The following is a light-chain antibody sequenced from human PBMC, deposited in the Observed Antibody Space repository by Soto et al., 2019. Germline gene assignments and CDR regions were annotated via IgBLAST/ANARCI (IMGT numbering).Light chain of an antibody. J-gene: IGKJ4*01. CDR2: DAS. V-gene: IGKV3-15*01. Sequence: EIVMTQSPATLSVSPGERATLSCRASPSVNSTLARYRQKPGQAPRLRISDASTSATGVRARFSGSGSGTEFTLTISSLQSEYSGIAYYQQYNFWPPLTFGGGTKVEIK. CDR3: QQYNFWPPLT. CDR1: PSVNST.